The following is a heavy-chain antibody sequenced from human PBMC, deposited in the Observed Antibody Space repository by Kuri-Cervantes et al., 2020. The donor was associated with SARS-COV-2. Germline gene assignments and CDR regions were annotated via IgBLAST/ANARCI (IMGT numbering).Heavy chain of an antibody. V-gene: IGHV3-23*01. CDR2: ISAGGDTV. D-gene: IGHD6-13*01. Sequence: GGSLRLSCAASGFSFSGYAMSWVRQAPGKGLERVSAISAGGDTVLYADSVRGRFTISRDNSENTLYLQTNSLRAEDTAIYYCAKVILNSDSSTLGRFDFWGLGTLVTVSS. CDR1: GFSFSGYA. CDR3: AKVILNSDSSTLGRFDF. J-gene: IGHJ4*02.